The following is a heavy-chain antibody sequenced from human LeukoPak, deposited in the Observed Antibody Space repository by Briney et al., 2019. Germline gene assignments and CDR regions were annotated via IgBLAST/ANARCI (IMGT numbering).Heavy chain of an antibody. J-gene: IGHJ4*02. V-gene: IGHV3-33*01. CDR1: GFTFSSYG. D-gene: IGHD5-18*01. CDR2: IWYDGSNK. CDR3: ARDLGGYSYGTLDY. Sequence: TGGSLRLSCAASGFTFSSYGMHWVRQAPGKGLEWVAVIWYDGSNKYYADSVEGRFTISRDNSKNTLYLQTNSLRAEDTAVYYCARDLGGYSYGTLDYWGQGTLVTVSS.